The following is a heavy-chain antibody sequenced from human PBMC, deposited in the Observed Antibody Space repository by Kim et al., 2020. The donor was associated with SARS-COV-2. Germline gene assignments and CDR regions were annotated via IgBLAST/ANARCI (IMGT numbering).Heavy chain of an antibody. J-gene: IGHJ4*02. D-gene: IGHD1-26*01. Sequence: GGSLRLSCAASGFTFSSYAMSWVRQAPGKGLEWVSAISGSGGSTYYADSVKGRFTISRDNSKNTRYLQMNSLRAEDTVVYYCAKARGVGATGCFDYWGQGTLVTVSS. CDR3: AKARGVGATGCFDY. CDR1: GFTFSSYA. CDR2: ISGSGGST. V-gene: IGHV3-23*01.